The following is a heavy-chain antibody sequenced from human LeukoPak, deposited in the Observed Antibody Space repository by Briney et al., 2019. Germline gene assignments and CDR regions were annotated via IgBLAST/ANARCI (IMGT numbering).Heavy chain of an antibody. J-gene: IGHJ4*02. CDR2: IYYSGST. CDR1: GGSFSGYY. Sequence: SETLSLTCAVYGGSFSGYYWSWIRQPPGKGLEWIGYIYYSGSTNYNPSLKSRVTISVDTSKNQFSLKLSSVTAADTAVYYCARRVPAASSPYFDYWGQGTLVTVSS. CDR3: ARRVPAASSPYFDY. V-gene: IGHV4-59*01. D-gene: IGHD2-2*01.